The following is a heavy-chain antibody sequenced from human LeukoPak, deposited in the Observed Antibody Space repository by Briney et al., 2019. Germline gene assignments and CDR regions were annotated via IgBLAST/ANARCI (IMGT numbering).Heavy chain of an antibody. D-gene: IGHD3-22*01. CDR3: AKVFSYDSSGYTYYFDY. J-gene: IGHJ4*02. CDR2: LSGSGGST. CDR1: GFTFSSYA. V-gene: IGHV3-23*01. Sequence: PGGSLRLSCAASGFTFSSYAMSWVRQALGKGLEWVSALSGSGGSTYYADSVKGRFTISRDNSKNTLYLQMNSLRAEETAVYYCAKVFSYDSSGYTYYFDYWGQGTLVTVSS.